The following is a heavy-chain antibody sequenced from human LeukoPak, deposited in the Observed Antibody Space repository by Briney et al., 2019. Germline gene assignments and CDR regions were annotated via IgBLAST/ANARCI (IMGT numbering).Heavy chain of an antibody. D-gene: IGHD2-2*01. CDR3: ARSIVVVPAAMNMRWFDP. V-gene: IGHV1-69*05. CDR2: IIPIFGTA. Sequence: PVKVSCKASGGTFSSYAISWVRQAPGQRLELMGGIIPIFGTANYAQKFQGRVTITTDESTSTAYMELSSLRSEDTAVYYCARSIVVVPAAMNMRWFDPWGQGTLVTVSS. CDR1: GGTFSSYA. J-gene: IGHJ5*02.